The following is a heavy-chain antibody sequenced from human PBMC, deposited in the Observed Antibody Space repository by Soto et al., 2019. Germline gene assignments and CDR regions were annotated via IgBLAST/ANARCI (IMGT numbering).Heavy chain of an antibody. CDR2: IYWDDDK. Sequence: TLSLTCTVSGFSLTTDGAAVGWIRQPPGRTLECLAFIYWDDDKRYSPSLKTRVTITKDTSKNQVVLTMTNMDPVDTGTYYCVQRQGAAEALAFWGQGSLVTVSS. D-gene: IGHD6-13*01. J-gene: IGHJ4*02. CDR3: VQRQGAAEALAF. V-gene: IGHV2-5*02. CDR1: GFSLTTDGAA.